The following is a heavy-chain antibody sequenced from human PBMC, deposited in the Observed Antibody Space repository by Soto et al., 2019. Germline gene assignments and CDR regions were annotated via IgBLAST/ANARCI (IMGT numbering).Heavy chain of an antibody. J-gene: IGHJ3*02. Sequence: SVKVSCKASGGTFSSYAISWVRQAPGQGLEWMGGIIPIFGTANYAQKFQGRVTITADKSTSTAYMELSSLRSEDTAVYYCARDLPYYYYVWGSYRHGAFDIWGQGTMVTVS. D-gene: IGHD3-16*02. V-gene: IGHV1-69*06. CDR3: ARDLPYYYYVWGSYRHGAFDI. CDR1: GGTFSSYA. CDR2: IIPIFGTA.